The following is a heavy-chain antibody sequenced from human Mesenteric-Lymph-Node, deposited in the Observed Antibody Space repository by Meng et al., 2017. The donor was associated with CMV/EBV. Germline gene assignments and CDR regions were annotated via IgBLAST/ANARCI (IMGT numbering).Heavy chain of an antibody. CDR1: GFTFSIYG. CDR3: AKKLPGSAMAGPDY. V-gene: IGHV3-30*18. Sequence: ASGFTFSIYGMHWVRQAPGKGLEWVAVMSFDGNSIYYADSVRGRFTISRDNSKSTLYLQMNSLRREDTAVYYCAKKLPGSAMAGPDYWGQGTLVTVSS. J-gene: IGHJ4*02. CDR2: MSFDGNSI. D-gene: IGHD6-19*01.